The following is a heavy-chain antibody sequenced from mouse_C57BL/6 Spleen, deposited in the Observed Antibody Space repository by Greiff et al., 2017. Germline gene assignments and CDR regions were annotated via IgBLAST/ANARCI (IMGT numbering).Heavy chain of an antibody. Sequence: EVKLMESGGGLVKPGGSLKLSCAASGFTFSDYGMHWVRQAPEKGLEWVAYISSGSSTIYYADTVKGRFTISRDNAKNTLFLHMTSLRSEDTAMYYCARERYFDVWGTGTTVTVSS. CDR1: GFTFSDYG. J-gene: IGHJ1*03. CDR2: ISSGSSTI. V-gene: IGHV5-17*01. CDR3: ARERYFDV.